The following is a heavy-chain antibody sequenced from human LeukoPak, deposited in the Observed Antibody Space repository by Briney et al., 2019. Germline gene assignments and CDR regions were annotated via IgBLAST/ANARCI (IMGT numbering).Heavy chain of an antibody. CDR3: AKDSSSNWYDY. Sequence: QTGGSLRLSCAASGFIFNNYAMSWVRQAPGKGLEWVSDINTSGTSTYYADSVKGRFTISRDNSKNTLYLQLNSLRAEDTAVYYCAKDSSSNWYDYWGQGTLVTVSS. J-gene: IGHJ5*01. V-gene: IGHV3-23*01. CDR2: INTSGTST. D-gene: IGHD6-13*01. CDR1: GFIFNNYA.